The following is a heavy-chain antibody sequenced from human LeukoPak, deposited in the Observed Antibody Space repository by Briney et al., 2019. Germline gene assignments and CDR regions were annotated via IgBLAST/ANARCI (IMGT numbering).Heavy chain of an antibody. V-gene: IGHV4-34*01. CDR3: ARGTGLDY. CDR1: GGSFSGYY. CDR2: INHSGST. D-gene: IGHD2-8*02. J-gene: IGHJ4*02. Sequence: SETLSLTCAVYGGSFSGYYWSWIRQSPGKGLEWIGEINHSGSTNYNPSLKSRVTISVDTSKNQFSLKLSSVTAADTAVYYCARGTGLDYWGQGTLVTVSS.